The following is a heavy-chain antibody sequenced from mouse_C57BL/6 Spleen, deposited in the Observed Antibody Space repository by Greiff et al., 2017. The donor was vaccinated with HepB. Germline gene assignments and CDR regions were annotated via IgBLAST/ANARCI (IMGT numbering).Heavy chain of an antibody. D-gene: IGHD1-1*01. J-gene: IGHJ1*03. Sequence: EVQLQESGAELVRPGASVKLSCTASGFNIKDYYMHWVKQRPEQGLEWIGRIDPEDGDTEYAPKFQGKATMTADTSSNTAYLQLSSLTSEDTAVYYCTSPDLYYGSRGYFDVWGTGATVTVSS. CDR3: TSPDLYYGSRGYFDV. CDR1: GFNIKDYY. V-gene: IGHV14-1*01. CDR2: IDPEDGDT.